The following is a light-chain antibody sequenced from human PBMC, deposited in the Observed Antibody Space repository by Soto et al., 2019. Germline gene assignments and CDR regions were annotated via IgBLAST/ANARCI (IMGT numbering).Light chain of an antibody. Sequence: EIMITQSPSTLSVSHGERATLSCRASQSVSSNLAWYQQKPGQAPRLLIYGASTRATGIPARFSGSGSGTEFTLTISSLQSEDFAVYYCQQYNNWPRTFGQGTKV. CDR3: QQYNNWPRT. J-gene: IGKJ1*01. V-gene: IGKV3-15*01. CDR1: QSVSSN. CDR2: GAS.